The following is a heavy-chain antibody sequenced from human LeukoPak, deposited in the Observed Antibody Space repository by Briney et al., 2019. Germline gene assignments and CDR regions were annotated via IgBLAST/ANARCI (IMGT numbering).Heavy chain of an antibody. D-gene: IGHD1-20*01. J-gene: IGHJ4*02. V-gene: IGHV3-7*05. CDR3: GFSINYYFDF. Sequence: GGSLRLSCVVSEFTFRSHWMTWLRQVPGEGLEWVANITPDGGGSYYVDSVKGRFTISRDNAMNSLYLQLNSLRAEDTAVYYCGFSINYYFDFWGQGTLVTVSS. CDR2: ITPDGGGS. CDR1: EFTFRSHW.